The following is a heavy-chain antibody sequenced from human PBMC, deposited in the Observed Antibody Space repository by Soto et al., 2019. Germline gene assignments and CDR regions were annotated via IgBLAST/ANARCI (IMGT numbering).Heavy chain of an antibody. CDR1: GFTFSSYG. D-gene: IGHD1-7*01. Sequence: PGGSLRLPCAASGFTFSSYGMTWFRQAPGKGLEWVSFSSATGAGTYYADPVKGRFTISRDNSKNTLYLQMTSLRADDTAVYYCAKDRRAGGNYGFYSDFWGQGALVTVSS. CDR2: SSATGAGT. J-gene: IGHJ4*02. V-gene: IGHV3-23*01. CDR3: AKDRRAGGNYGFYSDF.